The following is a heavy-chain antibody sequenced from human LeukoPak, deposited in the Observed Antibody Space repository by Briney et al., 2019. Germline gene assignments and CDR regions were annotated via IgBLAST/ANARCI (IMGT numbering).Heavy chain of an antibody. CDR2: ISYDGSNK. CDR3: AKDHIAAAGTLQH. V-gene: IGHV3-30*18. D-gene: IGHD6-13*01. Sequence: GGSLRLSCAASGFTFSSYGMHWVRQAPGKGLEWVAVISYDGSNKYYADSVKGRFTISRDNSKNTLYLQMNSLRAEDTAVYYCAKDHIAAAGTLQHWGEGTLVTVSS. CDR1: GFTFSSYG. J-gene: IGHJ1*01.